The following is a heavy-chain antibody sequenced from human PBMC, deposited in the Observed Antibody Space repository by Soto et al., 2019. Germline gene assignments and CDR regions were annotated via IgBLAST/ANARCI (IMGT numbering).Heavy chain of an antibody. CDR2: IYYSGST. J-gene: IGHJ4*02. CDR1: GGSISSGDYY. Sequence: SETLSLTCTVSGGSISSGDYYWSWIRQPPGKGLEWIGYIYYSGSTYYNPSLKSRVTISVDTSKNQFSLKLSSVTAADTAVYYCARLRNYYGTGNYLDYWGQGALVTVSS. D-gene: IGHD3-10*01. V-gene: IGHV4-30-4*01. CDR3: ARLRNYYGTGNYLDY.